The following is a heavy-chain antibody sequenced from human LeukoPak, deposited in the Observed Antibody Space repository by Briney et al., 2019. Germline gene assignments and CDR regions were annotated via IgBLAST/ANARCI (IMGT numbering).Heavy chain of an antibody. D-gene: IGHD7-27*01. CDR2: ISSSGSTK. CDR1: GFVFSTYE. CDR3: ARVGTLAEYTNAFDY. J-gene: IGHJ4*02. Sequence: PGGSLRLSCVASGFVFSTYEMSWVRQAPGKGLEWVSYISSSGSTKYYADSVKGRFTISRDNAKNSLYLQMNSLRAEDTAVYYCARVGTLAEYTNAFDYWGQGTLVTVSS. V-gene: IGHV3-48*03.